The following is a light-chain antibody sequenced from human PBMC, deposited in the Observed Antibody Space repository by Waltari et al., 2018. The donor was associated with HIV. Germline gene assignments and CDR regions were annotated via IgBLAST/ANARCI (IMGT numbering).Light chain of an antibody. V-gene: IGLV2-14*03. CDR3: SSYTSTTTLVV. J-gene: IGLJ3*02. CDR1: SSDVGGYQY. CDR2: DVS. Sequence: QPASVSGSPGQSITISCTGTSSDVGGYQYVSWYQQHPGKAPKLMIFDVSNRPSGVSNRFSGSKSGNTASLTISGLQAEDEAHYFCSSYTSTTTLVVFGGGTKLTVL.